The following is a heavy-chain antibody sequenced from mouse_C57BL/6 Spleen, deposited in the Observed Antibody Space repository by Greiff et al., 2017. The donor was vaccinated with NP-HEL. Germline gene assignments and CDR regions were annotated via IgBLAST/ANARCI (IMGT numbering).Heavy chain of an antibody. CDR1: GYTFTSYT. CDR3: ARTDAMDY. Sequence: LVESGAELARPGASVKMSCKASGYTFTSYTMHWVKQRPGQGLEWIGYINPSSGYTKYNQKFKDKATLTADKSSSTAYMQLSSLTSEDSAVYYCARTDAMDYWGQGTSVTVSS. J-gene: IGHJ4*01. V-gene: IGHV1-4*01. CDR2: INPSSGYT.